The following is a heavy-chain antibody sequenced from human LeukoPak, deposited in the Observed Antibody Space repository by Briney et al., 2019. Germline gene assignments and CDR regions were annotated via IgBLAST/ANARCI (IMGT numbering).Heavy chain of an antibody. CDR3: AKGEYSYGYLFDY. CDR1: GFTFSNFA. D-gene: IGHD5-18*01. Sequence: GGSLRLSCAASGFTFSNFALSWVRQAPGKGLEWVSTISGSGSSTYYADSVKGGSTISREHSRNTLYLQMNRLRAEDTAVYYCAKGEYSYGYLFDYWGQGTLVTVSS. V-gene: IGHV3-23*01. J-gene: IGHJ4*02. CDR2: ISGSGSST.